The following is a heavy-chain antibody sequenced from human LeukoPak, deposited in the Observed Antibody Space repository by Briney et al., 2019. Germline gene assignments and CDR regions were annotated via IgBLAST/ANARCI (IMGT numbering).Heavy chain of an antibody. CDR2: IKPSGDNT. J-gene: IGHJ3*02. Sequence: ASVKVSCKASGYTFTGYYMHWVRQAPGQGLDWMGIIKPSGDNTHYAQKFQGRFTMTSDTSTSSVYMELSSLISADTAVYYCARVRDGYNDAYDIWGKGTMVTVTS. CDR1: GYTFTGYY. CDR3: ARVRDGYNDAYDI. D-gene: IGHD5-24*01. V-gene: IGHV1-46*01.